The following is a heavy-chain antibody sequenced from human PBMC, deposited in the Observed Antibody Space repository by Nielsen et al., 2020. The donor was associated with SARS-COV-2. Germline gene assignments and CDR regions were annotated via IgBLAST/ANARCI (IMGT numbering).Heavy chain of an antibody. CDR3: ARAPRDGSGLFDY. J-gene: IGHJ4*02. D-gene: IGHD3-10*01. CDR2: VSPSGGDT. Sequence: ASVNVSCKASGYTFTSYYIYWVRQAPGQGLEWMGIVSPSGGDTSYAQKFQGRVTMTRDTSTSTVYMELSSLRFDDTAVYYCARAPRDGSGLFDYWGQGTLVTVPS. CDR1: GYTFTSYY. V-gene: IGHV1-46*01.